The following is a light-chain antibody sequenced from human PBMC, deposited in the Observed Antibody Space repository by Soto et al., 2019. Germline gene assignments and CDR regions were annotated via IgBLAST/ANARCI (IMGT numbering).Light chain of an antibody. Sequence: EIVCFLLPCPLSLSHGETAPLSCRASERVDSTYLAWYQQKPDQSPRLLIYATSTRAAGIPDRFSGSGSGTDFTLTISRLEPDDVAVYSCQQYDRSRPMYTFGQGTKV. CDR2: ATS. V-gene: IGKV3-20*01. J-gene: IGKJ2*01. CDR3: QQYDRSRPMYT. CDR1: ERVDSTY.